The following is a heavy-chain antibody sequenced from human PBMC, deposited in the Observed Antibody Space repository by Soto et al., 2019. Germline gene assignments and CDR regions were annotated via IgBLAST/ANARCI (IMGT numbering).Heavy chain of an antibody. V-gene: IGHV4-30-2*01. CDR2: IYHSGST. CDR1: GGSISSGGYS. Sequence: QLQLQESGSGLVKPSQTLSLTCAVSGGSISSGGYSWSWIRQPPGKGLEWIGYIYHSGSTYYNPSRKRRVTKSVDKSKNQFSWKVRSVTAADTAVYYCARPIGWFGELLGGYYFDYWGQGTLVTVSS. CDR3: ARPIGWFGELLGGYYFDY. D-gene: IGHD3-10*01. J-gene: IGHJ4*02.